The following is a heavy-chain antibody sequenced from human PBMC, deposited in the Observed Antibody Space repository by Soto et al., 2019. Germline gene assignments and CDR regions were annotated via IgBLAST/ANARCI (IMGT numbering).Heavy chain of an antibody. D-gene: IGHD2-8*01. Sequence: QVQLVQSGAEVKKPGSSVKVSCKASGGTFSTYVISWVRQAPGQGLEWMGGIIPIFGTANYAQKFQGRVTSTADESTTTAYMELSSLRSEEAAVYYCARAGLIYAFDTWGQGTMVTVSS. V-gene: IGHV1-69*01. CDR1: GGTFSTYV. CDR3: ARAGLIYAFDT. J-gene: IGHJ3*02. CDR2: IIPIFGTA.